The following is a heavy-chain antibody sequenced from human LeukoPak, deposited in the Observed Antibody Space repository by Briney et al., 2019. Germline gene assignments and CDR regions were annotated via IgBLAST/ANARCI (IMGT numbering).Heavy chain of an antibody. CDR3: ARDDCSSISCYHNWFDP. D-gene: IGHD2-2*01. J-gene: IGHJ5*02. CDR1: GFTFSSYW. CDR2: IKQDGSEK. V-gene: IGHV3-7*01. Sequence: GGSLRLCCAASGFTFSSYWMSWVRQAAGKGLEWVANIKQDGSEKYYVDSVKGRFTISRDNAKNSLYLQMNSLRAEDTAVYYCARDDCSSISCYHNWFDPWGQGTLVTVSS.